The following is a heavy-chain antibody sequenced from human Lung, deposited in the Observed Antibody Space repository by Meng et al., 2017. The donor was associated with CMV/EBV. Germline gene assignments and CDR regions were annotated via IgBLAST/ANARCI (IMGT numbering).Heavy chain of an antibody. Sequence: SCAASGFTFSSYAMSWVRQAPGKGLEWVSAISGSGGSTYYADSVKGRFTISRDNSKNTLYLLMNSLRAEDTAVYCCAKGSCSSTSCYYDYWGQGTLVTVSS. CDR2: ISGSGGST. D-gene: IGHD2-2*01. J-gene: IGHJ4*02. CDR1: GFTFSSYA. CDR3: AKGSCSSTSCYYDY. V-gene: IGHV3-23*01.